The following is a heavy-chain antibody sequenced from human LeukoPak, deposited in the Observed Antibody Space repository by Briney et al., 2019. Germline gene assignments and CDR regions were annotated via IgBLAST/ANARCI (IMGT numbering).Heavy chain of an antibody. CDR3: ARDLDYGGSSIWYFDL. V-gene: IGHV4-59*01. CDR2: IYYRGST. J-gene: IGHJ2*01. Sequence: PSETLSLTCTVSGGSISSFYWRWIRQPPGKGLEWIGYIYYRGSTQYNPSLKSRVTISVDTSKNQFSLRLTSVTAADTAVYYCARDLDYGGSSIWYFDLWGRGTLVTVSS. CDR1: GGSISSFY. D-gene: IGHD4-23*01.